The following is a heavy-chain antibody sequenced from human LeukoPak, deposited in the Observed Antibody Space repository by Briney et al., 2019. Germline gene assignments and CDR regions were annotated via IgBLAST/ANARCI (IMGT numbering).Heavy chain of an antibody. CDR1: GGSFSGYY. D-gene: IGHD2-2*01. CDR3: ARADCSSTSCYGRLIDY. V-gene: IGHV4-34*01. CDR2: INHSGST. J-gene: IGHJ4*02. Sequence: PSETLSLTCTVYGGSFSGYYWNWIRQPPGKGLEWIGEINHSGSTNYNPSLKSRVTISVDTSKNQFSLKLSSVTAADTAVYYCARADCSSTSCYGRLIDYWGQGTLVTVSS.